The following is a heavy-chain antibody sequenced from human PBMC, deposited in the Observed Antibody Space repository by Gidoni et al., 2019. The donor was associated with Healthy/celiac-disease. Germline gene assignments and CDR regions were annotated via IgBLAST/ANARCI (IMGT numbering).Heavy chain of an antibody. CDR2: IIPIFGTA. D-gene: IGHD1-26*01. CDR1: GGTFSSYA. Sequence: QVQLVQSGAEVKKPGSSVKVSCKASGGTFSSYALSWVRQAPGQGLEWMGGIIPIFGTANYAQKFQGRVTITADKSTSTAYMELSSLRSEDTAVYYCARGDRIVGATRTYYYYMDVWGKGTTVTVSS. J-gene: IGHJ6*03. CDR3: ARGDRIVGATRTYYYYMDV. V-gene: IGHV1-69*06.